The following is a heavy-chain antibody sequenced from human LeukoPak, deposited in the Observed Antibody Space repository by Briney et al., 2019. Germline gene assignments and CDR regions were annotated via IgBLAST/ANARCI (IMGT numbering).Heavy chain of an antibody. CDR2: LSETGDTT. D-gene: IGHD6-19*01. CDR3: AKQWLVGI. Sequence: GGSLRLSCTASGIVFSNTAMNWARQAPGKGLEWVSSLSETGDTTDYADSVKGRFTISRDNSKNTLYLQMNSLRPDDTAVYYCAKQWLVGIWGQGTLVTVSS. J-gene: IGHJ4*02. V-gene: IGHV3-23*01. CDR1: GIVFSNTA.